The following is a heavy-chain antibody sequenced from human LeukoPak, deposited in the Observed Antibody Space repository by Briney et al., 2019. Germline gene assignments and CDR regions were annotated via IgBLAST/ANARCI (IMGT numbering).Heavy chain of an antibody. J-gene: IGHJ4*02. D-gene: IGHD2-15*01. V-gene: IGHV1-18*01. CDR2: ISAYNGNT. Sequence: GASVKVSCKASGYTFTSYGISWVRQAPGQGLEWLGWISAYNGNTNYAQKLHGRVTMTTDTSTSTAYMELRSLRSDDTAVYYCARGRDYCSGGSCYSWYFDYWGQGTLVTVSS. CDR3: ARGRDYCSGGSCYSWYFDY. CDR1: GYTFTSYG.